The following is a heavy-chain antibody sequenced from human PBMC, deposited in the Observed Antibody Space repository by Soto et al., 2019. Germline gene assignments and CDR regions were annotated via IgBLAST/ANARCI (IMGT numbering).Heavy chain of an antibody. CDR3: ARDSLRGYDSRGFYS. V-gene: IGHV1-18*04. J-gene: IGHJ4*02. Sequence: ASVXVSCKASGYTLIMYYIHWMRQAPGQGLEWMGWINPSDGNRNFAQKFEDRVTMTTATSTNTVFLELRSLKSDDTAIYYCARDSLRGYDSRGFYSWGQGTMVTVS. CDR2: INPSDGNR. D-gene: IGHD3-22*01. CDR1: GYTLIMYY.